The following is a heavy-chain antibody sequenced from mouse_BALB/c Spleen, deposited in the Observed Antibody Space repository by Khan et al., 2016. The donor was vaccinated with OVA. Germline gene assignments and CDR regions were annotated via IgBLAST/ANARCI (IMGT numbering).Heavy chain of an antibody. D-gene: IGHD1-1*01. Sequence: QQSGPELVKPGASVKISCKASGYSFTGYFMNWVMQSHGKSLEWIGRINPHIGETLYNQKFKGKATLTVDESSRTAHMELRSLASEDSAVYYCARKNGSDFDYWGQGTTLTVSS. CDR2: INPHIGET. V-gene: IGHV1-20*02. CDR1: GYSFTGYF. J-gene: IGHJ2*01. CDR3: ARKNGSDFDY.